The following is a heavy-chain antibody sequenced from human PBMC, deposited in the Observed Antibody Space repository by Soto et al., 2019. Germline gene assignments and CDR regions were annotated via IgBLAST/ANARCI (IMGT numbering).Heavy chain of an antibody. CDR3: AKGGGHESTRGVIPYYYYYMDV. D-gene: IGHD3-10*01. CDR1: GFTFSSYA. V-gene: IGHV3-23*01. J-gene: IGHJ6*03. Sequence: VQLLESGGGLVQPGGSLRLSCAASGFTFSSYAMSWVRQAPGKGLEWVSAISGSGGSTYYADSVKGRFTISRDNAKNTRYWQMNIMSAGDTAIYFCAKGGGHESTRGVIPYYYYYMDVWGKGTTVTVSS. CDR2: ISGSGGST.